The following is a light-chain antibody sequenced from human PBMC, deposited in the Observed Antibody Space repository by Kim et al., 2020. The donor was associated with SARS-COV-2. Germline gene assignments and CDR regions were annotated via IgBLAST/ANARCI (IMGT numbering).Light chain of an antibody. CDR2: RSY. J-gene: IGLJ3*02. CDR1: SSNIERNY. Sequence: QSVLTQPPSAYGTPGQRVTMSCSGSSSNIERNYVYWYQQLPGAAPKVLIYRSYERPSGVPDRFSGSKSGTSASLAISGLRSEDEGDSYCAAWDDRLSGRVFGGGTQLTVL. V-gene: IGLV1-47*01. CDR3: AAWDDRLSGRV.